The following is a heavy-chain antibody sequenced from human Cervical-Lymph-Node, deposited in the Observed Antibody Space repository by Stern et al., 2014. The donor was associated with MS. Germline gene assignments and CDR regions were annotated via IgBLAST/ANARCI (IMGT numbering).Heavy chain of an antibody. D-gene: IGHD6-19*01. V-gene: IGHV3-23*04. CDR2: ISGSGGST. CDR1: GFTFSSYA. CDR3: AKGQMAVAGIRFASIDY. J-gene: IGHJ4*02. Sequence: VQLVESGGGLVQPGGSLRLSCEASGFTFSSYAMSWVRQAPGKGLEWVSAISGSGGSTYYADSVKGRFTISRDNSKNTLYLQMNSLRAEDTAVYYCAKGQMAVAGIRFASIDYWGQGTLVTVSS.